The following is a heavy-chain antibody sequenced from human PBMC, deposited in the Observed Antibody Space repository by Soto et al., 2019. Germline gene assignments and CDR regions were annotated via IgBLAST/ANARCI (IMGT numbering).Heavy chain of an antibody. J-gene: IGHJ3*02. D-gene: IGHD4-17*01. CDR3: ARSRVPLTSFETTSPNDAFDI. Sequence: ASVKVSCKASGYTFTSYGISWVRQAPGQGLEWMGWISAYNGNTNYVQKNQGRVTMTTDTSTSTAYMELRSLRSDDTAVYYCARSRVPLTSFETTSPNDAFDIWGQGTMVTV. V-gene: IGHV1-18*01. CDR2: ISAYNGNT. CDR1: GYTFTSYG.